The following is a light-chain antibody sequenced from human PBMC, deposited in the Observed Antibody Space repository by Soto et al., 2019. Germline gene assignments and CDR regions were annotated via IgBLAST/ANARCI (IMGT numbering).Light chain of an antibody. CDR3: QTRGSGSVV. V-gene: IGLV4-69*01. Sequence: QLVLTQSPSASASLVASVKLTCNLSSWHSNYAIAWHQQQSEKGPRYLMKLNSDGSHSKGDGIPDRFSGSSSGAERYLTISSLQSEDEADYYCQTRGSGSVVFGGGTKLTVL. J-gene: IGLJ2*01. CDR2: LNSDGSH. CDR1: SWHSNYA.